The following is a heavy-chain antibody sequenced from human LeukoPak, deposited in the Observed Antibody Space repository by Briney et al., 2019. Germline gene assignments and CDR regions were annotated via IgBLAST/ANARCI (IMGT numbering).Heavy chain of an antibody. J-gene: IGHJ3*02. CDR3: ARDRSRGLLDAFDI. CDR1: GFTFSS. Sequence: GGSLRLSCAASGFTFSSMNWVRQAPGKGLEWVSSISSSSTYIYYADSVKGRLTISRDNAKNSLYLQMNSLRAEDTAVYYCARDRSRGLLDAFDIWGQGTMVTVSS. V-gene: IGHV3-21*01. D-gene: IGHD3-10*01. CDR2: ISSSSTYI.